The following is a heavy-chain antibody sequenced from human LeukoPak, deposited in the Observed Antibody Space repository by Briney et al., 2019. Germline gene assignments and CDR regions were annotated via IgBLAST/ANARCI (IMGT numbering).Heavy chain of an antibody. CDR1: GGSISSSSYY. CDR3: AREGPSWGTEAWFDP. J-gene: IGHJ5*02. CDR2: IYYSGST. Sequence: SSETLSLTCTVSGGSISSSSYYWGWIRQPPGKGLEWIGSIYYSGSTYYNPSLKSRVTISIDTSKNQFSLKLSSVTAADTALYYCAREGPSWGTEAWFDPWGQGTLVTVSS. D-gene: IGHD7-27*01. V-gene: IGHV4-39*07.